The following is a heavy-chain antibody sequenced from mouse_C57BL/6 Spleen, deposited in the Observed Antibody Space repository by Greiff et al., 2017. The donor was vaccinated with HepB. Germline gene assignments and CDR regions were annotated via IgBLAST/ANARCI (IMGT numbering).Heavy chain of an antibody. CDR2: IYPGSGNT. V-gene: IGHV1-66*01. D-gene: IGHD4-1*01. J-gene: IGHJ2*01. Sequence: QVQLKQSGPELVKPGASVKISCKASGYSFTSYYIHWVKQRPGQGLEWIGWIYPGSGNTKYNEKFKGKATLTADTSSSTAYMQLSSLTSEDSAVYYCARSLGHYFDYWGQGTTLTVSS. CDR1: GYSFTSYY. CDR3: ARSLGHYFDY.